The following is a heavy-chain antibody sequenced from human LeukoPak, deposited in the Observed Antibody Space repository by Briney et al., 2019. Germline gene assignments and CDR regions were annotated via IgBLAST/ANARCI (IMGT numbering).Heavy chain of an antibody. CDR2: ISGSGGST. J-gene: IGHJ4*02. CDR3: ARQKTTVTTAYFDY. D-gene: IGHD4-17*01. V-gene: IGHV3-23*01. Sequence: GGSLRLSCAASGFTFSSYAMSWVRQAPGKGLEWVSAISGSGGSTYYADSVKGRFTISRDNSMNTLYLQMNSLRAEDTAVYYCARQKTTVTTAYFDYWGQGTLVTVSS. CDR1: GFTFSSYA.